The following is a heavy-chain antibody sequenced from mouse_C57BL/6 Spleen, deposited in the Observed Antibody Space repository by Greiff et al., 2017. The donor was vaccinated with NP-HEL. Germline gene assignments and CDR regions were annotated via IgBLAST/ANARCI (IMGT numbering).Heavy chain of an antibody. CDR1: GYTFTSYG. D-gene: IGHD1-1*01. V-gene: IGHV1-81*01. J-gene: IGHJ4*01. Sequence: QVQLQQSGAELARPGASVKLSCKASGYTFTSYGISWVKQRTGQGLEWIGEIYPRSGNTYYNEKFKGKATLTADKSSSTAYMELRSLTSEDSAVYFCARWASSYGGGAMDYWGQGTSVTVSS. CDR3: ARWASSYGGGAMDY. CDR2: IYPRSGNT.